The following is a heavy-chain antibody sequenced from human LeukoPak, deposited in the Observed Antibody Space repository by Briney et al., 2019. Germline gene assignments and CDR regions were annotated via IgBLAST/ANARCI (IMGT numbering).Heavy chain of an antibody. J-gene: IGHJ6*02. V-gene: IGHV4-31*03. D-gene: IGHD6-13*01. CDR2: IYYSGST. CDR3: ARAPGIAAASYYYGMDV. CDR1: VGHISSGGYY. Sequence: SQTLCLTCTVSVGHISSGGYYWSWMRQHPGRGLEWTGYIYYSGSTYYNPSLKSRVTISVDTSKNQFSLKLSSVTAADTAVYYCARAPGIAAASYYYGMDVWGQGTTVTVSS.